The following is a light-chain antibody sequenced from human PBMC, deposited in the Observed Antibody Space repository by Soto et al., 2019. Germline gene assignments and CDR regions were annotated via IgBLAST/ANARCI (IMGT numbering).Light chain of an antibody. Sequence: DIQMTQSPSPLSASVTDRVTITCRASQNISRYLNWYQHTPGKAPQLLISAASTLQSGVPSRFSGSGSGTDFTLTISSLQPEDSATYYCEQSHSTPVTFGQGTKVDIK. J-gene: IGKJ1*01. V-gene: IGKV1-39*01. CDR3: EQSHSTPVT. CDR2: AAS. CDR1: QNISRY.